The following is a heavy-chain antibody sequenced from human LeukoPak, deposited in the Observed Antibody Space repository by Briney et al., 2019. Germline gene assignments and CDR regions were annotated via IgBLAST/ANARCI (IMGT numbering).Heavy chain of an antibody. V-gene: IGHV3-30-3*01. CDR1: GFTFSSYA. Sequence: GGSLRLSCAASGFTFSSYAMHWVRQAPGKGLEWVAVISYDGSNKYYADSVKGRFTISRDNSKNTLYLQMNSLRAEDTAVYYCARGNRPVFDYWGQGTLVTVSS. J-gene: IGHJ4*02. CDR2: ISYDGSNK. D-gene: IGHD1-14*01. CDR3: ARGNRPVFDY.